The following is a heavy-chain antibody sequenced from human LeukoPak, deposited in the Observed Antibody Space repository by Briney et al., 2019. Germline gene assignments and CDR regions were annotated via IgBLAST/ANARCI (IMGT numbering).Heavy chain of an antibody. D-gene: IGHD6-19*01. CDR3: AREAVAGTLLDY. CDR2: IYYSGST. Sequence: SETLSLTCTVSGGSISSYYWSWIRQPPGKGLEWIGYIYYSGSTNYNPSLKSRVTISVDTSKNQFSLKLSSVTAADTAVYYCAREAVAGTLLDYWGQGTLVTDSS. V-gene: IGHV4-59*01. J-gene: IGHJ4*02. CDR1: GGSISSYY.